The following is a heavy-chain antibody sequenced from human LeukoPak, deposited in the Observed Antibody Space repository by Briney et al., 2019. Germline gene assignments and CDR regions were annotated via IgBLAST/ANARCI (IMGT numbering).Heavy chain of an antibody. V-gene: IGHV6-1*01. Sequence: SQTISLTCGISRDSVSSNSAAWNWVRQSPSRGLEWLGRTYYRSKWYNDYAVSVKSRITINPDTSKNQFSLQLNSVTPEDTAVYYCARAPSRIDAFDIWSQGTVVTVSS. D-gene: IGHD1-14*01. CDR1: RDSVSSNSAA. CDR2: TYYRSKWYN. J-gene: IGHJ3*02. CDR3: ARAPSRIDAFDI.